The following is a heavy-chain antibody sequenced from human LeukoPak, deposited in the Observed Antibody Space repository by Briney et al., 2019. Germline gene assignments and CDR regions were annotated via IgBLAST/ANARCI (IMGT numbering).Heavy chain of an antibody. CDR2: ISSSSGTM. J-gene: IGHJ6*02. CDR3: ARDRYYGSGSYELGMDV. V-gene: IGHV3-48*02. Sequence: GGSLRLSCAASGFTFSSYWMHWVRHAPGKGLEWVSYISSSSGTMTYADSVKGRFTISRDNAKNSLSLQMNSLRDEDTAVYYCARDRYYGSGSYELGMDVWGQGTTVTVSS. CDR1: GFTFSSYW. D-gene: IGHD3-10*01.